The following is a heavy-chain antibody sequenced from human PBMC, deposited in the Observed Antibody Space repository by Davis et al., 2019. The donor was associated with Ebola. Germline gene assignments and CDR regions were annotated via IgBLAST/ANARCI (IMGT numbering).Heavy chain of an antibody. CDR3: ARGGLMYFDWLPYDIDY. CDR2: IWYDGSNK. D-gene: IGHD3-9*01. J-gene: IGHJ4*02. V-gene: IGHV3-33*01. Sequence: GGSLRLSCAASGFTFSSYGMHWVRQAPGKGLEWVAVIWYDGSNKYYADPVKGRFTISRDNSKNTLYLQMNSLRAEDTAVYYCARGGLMYFDWLPYDIDYWGQGTLVTVSS. CDR1: GFTFSSYG.